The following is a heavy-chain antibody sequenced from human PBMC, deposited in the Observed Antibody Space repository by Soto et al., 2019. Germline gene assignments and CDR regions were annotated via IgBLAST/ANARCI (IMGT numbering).Heavy chain of an antibody. CDR2: ISAYNGNT. CDR1: GYPFTSYG. CDR3: ARAYYDFWSGYFRQYYYYYGMDV. V-gene: IGHV1-18*04. J-gene: IGHJ6*01. D-gene: IGHD3-3*01. Sequence: DSVKVCFKASGYPFTSYGISWVRQAPGQGLEWIGWISAYNGNTNYAQKLQGRVTMTTDTSTSTAYMELRSLRSDETAVYYCARAYYDFWSGYFRQYYYYYGMDVWGQGTTVTVSS.